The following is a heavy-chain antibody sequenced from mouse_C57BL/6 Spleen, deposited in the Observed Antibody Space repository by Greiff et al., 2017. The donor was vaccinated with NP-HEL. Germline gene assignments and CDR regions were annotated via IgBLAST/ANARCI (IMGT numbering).Heavy chain of an antibody. CDR1: GYTFTSYD. CDR2: IYPRDGST. CDR3: GRGGDEYYFDY. Sequence: QVHVKQSGPELVKPGASVKLSCKASGYTFTSYDINWVKQRPGQGLAWIGWIYPRDGSTKYNEKFKGKATLTVDTSSSTAYMGLHSLTSEDSAVYFCGRGGDEYYFDYWGQGTTLTVSS. V-gene: IGHV1-85*01. J-gene: IGHJ2*01. D-gene: IGHD3-3*01.